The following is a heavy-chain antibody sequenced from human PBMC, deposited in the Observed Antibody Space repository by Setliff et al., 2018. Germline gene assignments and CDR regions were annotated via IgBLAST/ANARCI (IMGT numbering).Heavy chain of an antibody. D-gene: IGHD5-12*01. J-gene: IGHJ4*02. CDR3: ARLGYRGDLDY. Sequence: PSETLSLTCNVSADSISSSYDYWAWIRQPPGKGLEWIGSIYNSGRTYYNPSLKSRVSISVDTSKNQFSLKLSSVTAADTAVYYCARLGYRGDLDYWGQGTLVTVSS. CDR2: IYNSGRT. CDR1: ADSISSSYDY. V-gene: IGHV4-39*01.